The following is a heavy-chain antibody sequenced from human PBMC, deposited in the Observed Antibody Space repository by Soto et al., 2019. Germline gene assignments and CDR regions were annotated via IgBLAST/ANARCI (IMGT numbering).Heavy chain of an antibody. J-gene: IGHJ4*02. D-gene: IGHD6-13*01. CDR3: ARVGIAAAGRGGSDY. Sequence: ASVKVSCKASGYTFTSYAMHWVRQAPGQRLEWVGWINAGNGNTKYSQKFQGRVTITRDTSASTAYMELSSLRSEDTAVYYCARVGIAAAGRGGSDYWGQGTLVTVS. CDR1: GYTFTSYA. CDR2: INAGNGNT. V-gene: IGHV1-3*01.